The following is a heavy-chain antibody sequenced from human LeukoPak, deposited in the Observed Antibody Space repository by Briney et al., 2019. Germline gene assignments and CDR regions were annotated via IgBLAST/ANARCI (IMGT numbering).Heavy chain of an antibody. Sequence: GGSLRLSCAASGFTFSSYGMHWVRQAPGKGLEWMTFIWYDGSNKYYADSVKGRFSISRDNSKNTVYLQMNSLRVEDTAIYYCAKGDYGDSEANLDYWGQGTLVTVSS. CDR1: GFTFSSYG. D-gene: IGHD4-17*01. CDR2: IWYDGSNK. V-gene: IGHV3-30*02. CDR3: AKGDYGDSEANLDY. J-gene: IGHJ4*02.